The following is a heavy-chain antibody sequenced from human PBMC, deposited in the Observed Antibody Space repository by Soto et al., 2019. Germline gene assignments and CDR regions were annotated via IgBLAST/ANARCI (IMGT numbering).Heavy chain of an antibody. D-gene: IGHD3-10*01. Sequence: ASVKVSCKASGYTFTSYGISWVRQAPGQGLEWMGWISAYNGNTNYAQKLQGRVTMTTDTSTSTAYMELRSLRSDDTAVYYCARGDYGSGSYYYYYYGMDVWGQGTTVTVSS. CDR1: GYTFTSYG. CDR3: ARGDYGSGSYYYYYYGMDV. J-gene: IGHJ6*02. V-gene: IGHV1-18*01. CDR2: ISAYNGNT.